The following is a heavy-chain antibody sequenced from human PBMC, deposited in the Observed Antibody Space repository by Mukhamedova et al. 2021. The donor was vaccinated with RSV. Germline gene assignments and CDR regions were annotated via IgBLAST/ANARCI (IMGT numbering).Heavy chain of an antibody. CDR3: ERVGTMVRGVIADVYGMDV. D-gene: IGHD3-10*01. CDR2: ISSSGSTI. J-gene: IGHJ6*04. V-gene: IGHV3-48*03. Sequence: GKGLEWDAYISSSGSTIYYADSVKGRFTISRDNAKNSLYLQMNSLRAEDTAVYYCERVGTMVRGVIADVYGMDVWGKGTTVTGYS.